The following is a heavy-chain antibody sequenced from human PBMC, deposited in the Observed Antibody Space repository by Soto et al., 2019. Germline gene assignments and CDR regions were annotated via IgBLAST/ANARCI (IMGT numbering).Heavy chain of an antibody. CDR3: ARESATTHDGFDI. CDR2: ISGYNGNT. J-gene: IGHJ3*02. Sequence: QVQVVQSGAEVKKPGASVKVSCKTSGYTFTSYDISWVRQAPGQGLEWMGWISGYNGNTNYAQKLQGRVTMTTDTSTSTAYLELSSLRSDDTAVYYCARESATTHDGFDIWGQGTMVIVSS. CDR1: GYTFTSYD. D-gene: IGHD4-17*01. V-gene: IGHV1-18*01.